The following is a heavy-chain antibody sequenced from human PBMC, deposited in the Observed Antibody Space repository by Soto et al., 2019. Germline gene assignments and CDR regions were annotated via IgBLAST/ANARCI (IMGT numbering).Heavy chain of an antibody. J-gene: IGHJ4*02. CDR3: AKDWINTWSFDY. CDR2: ISHDGSTK. V-gene: IGHV3-30*18. Sequence: QVQLVESGGGVVQPGRSLRLSCAASGFIFRSSGMHWVRQAPGKGLEWVAAISHDGSTKSYGDSVKGRFTISRDTSKNTLYLQMDSLSVEDTAVYYCAKDWINTWSFDYWGQGALVTVSS. D-gene: IGHD2-2*03. CDR1: GFIFRSSG.